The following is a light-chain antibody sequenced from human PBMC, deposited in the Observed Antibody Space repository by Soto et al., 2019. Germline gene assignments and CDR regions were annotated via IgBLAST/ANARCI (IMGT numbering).Light chain of an antibody. V-gene: IGKV3-20*01. Sequence: EIVLMQSPGILSLSPGERATLSCRASQSVSSSYLAWYQQKPGQAPRLLIYGASSRPTGIPDRFSGSGSGTDFTLTISRLEPEDFAVYYCQQYGSSPQTFGQGTKLEIK. CDR3: QQYGSSPQT. CDR1: QSVSSSY. CDR2: GAS. J-gene: IGKJ2*01.